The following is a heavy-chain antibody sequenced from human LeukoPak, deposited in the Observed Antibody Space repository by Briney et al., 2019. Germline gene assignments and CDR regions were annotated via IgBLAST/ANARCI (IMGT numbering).Heavy chain of an antibody. D-gene: IGHD3-22*01. CDR2: ISSGSSNV. J-gene: IGHJ4*02. CDR1: GFIFSNSN. Sequence: RGSLRLSCAASGFIFSNSNMNWVRQAPGKGLEWVSYISSGSSNVYYADSVKGRFTISRDNPKNSLYLQMSSLSAEDTAVYYCARGSGYYYNYWGQGTLVTVSS. CDR3: ARGSGYYYNY. V-gene: IGHV3-48*04.